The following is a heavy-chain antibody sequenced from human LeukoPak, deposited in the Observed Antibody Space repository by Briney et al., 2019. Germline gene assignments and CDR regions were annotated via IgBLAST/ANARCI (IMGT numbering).Heavy chain of an antibody. CDR2: LSKSGNT. D-gene: IGHD3-9*01. Sequence: SETLSLTCAVYGGSFSEYYWSWIRQPPGKGLEWIGYLSKSGNTNYSPSLKSRVTIFGDTSKNQFSLKLSSVTAADTAVYYCARARYVNSFYAFDIWGQGTLVTVSS. CDR3: ARARYVNSFYAFDI. J-gene: IGHJ3*02. CDR1: GGSFSEYY. V-gene: IGHV4-59*01.